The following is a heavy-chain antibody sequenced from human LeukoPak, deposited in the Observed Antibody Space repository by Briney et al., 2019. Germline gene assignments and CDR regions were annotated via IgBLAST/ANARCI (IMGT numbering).Heavy chain of an antibody. CDR2: IYTSGST. CDR1: GGSISSGSYY. J-gene: IGHJ1*01. V-gene: IGHV4-61*02. Sequence: SETLSLTCTVSGGSISSGSYYWSWIRQPAGKGLEWIGRIYTSGSTNYNPSLKSRVTISVDTSKNQFSLKLSSVTAADTAVYYCASLPLWYDSSGYYGEYFQHWGQGTLVTVSS. CDR3: ASLPLWYDSSGYYGEYFQH. D-gene: IGHD3-22*01.